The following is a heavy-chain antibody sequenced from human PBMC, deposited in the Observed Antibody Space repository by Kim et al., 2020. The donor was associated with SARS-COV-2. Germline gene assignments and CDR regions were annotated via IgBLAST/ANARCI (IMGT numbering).Heavy chain of an antibody. D-gene: IGHD3-22*01. V-gene: IGHV4-39*01. CDR2: INYSGIT. CDR1: GASISSSSYY. J-gene: IGHJ6*02. Sequence: SETLSLTCTVSGASISSSSYYWGWIRQPPGKGLEWVGSINYSGITYYNPSLKSRVTISLDTSKNQFSLKLSSVTAADTAVYYCARQGGSNGYYFSSEYGMNVWGQGTTVTVSS. CDR3: ARQGGSNGYYFSSEYGMNV.